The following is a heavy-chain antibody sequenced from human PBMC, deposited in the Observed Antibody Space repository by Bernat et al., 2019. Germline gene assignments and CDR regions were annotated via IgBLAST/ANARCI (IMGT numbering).Heavy chain of an antibody. D-gene: IGHD3-9*01. Sequence: QLQLQESGPGRVKPSETLSLNCTVPGGSVRSSSYYWGWVRQPPGKGREGIGSIYYTDTTSYNPSLPGRAAISVDTSKNQFALKLSSVTAADTAVYYCARQLLRYFDWWGGAFDIWGQGTKVTVSS. J-gene: IGHJ3*02. CDR1: GGSVRSSSYY. V-gene: IGHV4-39*01. CDR2: IYYTDTT. CDR3: ARQLLRYFDWWGGAFDI.